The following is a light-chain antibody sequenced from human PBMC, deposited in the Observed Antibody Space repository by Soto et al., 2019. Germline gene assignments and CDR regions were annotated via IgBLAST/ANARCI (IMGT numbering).Light chain of an antibody. CDR1: SSDVGGYNY. V-gene: IGLV2-14*01. J-gene: IGLJ2*01. Sequence: QSVLTQPASVSGSPGQSITISCTGTSSDVGGYNYVSCYQQHPGKAPKLMIYEVSNRPSGVSNRFSGSKSGNTASLTISVLQAEDEADYYCSSYTSSSTVFGGGTKVTVL. CDR3: SSYTSSSTV. CDR2: EVS.